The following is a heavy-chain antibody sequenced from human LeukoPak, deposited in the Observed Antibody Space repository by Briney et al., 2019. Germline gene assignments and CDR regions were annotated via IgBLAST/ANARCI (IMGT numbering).Heavy chain of an antibody. D-gene: IGHD3-10*01. Sequence: SGTLSLTCAVSGGSISRSNYWSWVCQPPGKGLEWIGEVYHIGTTNYNPSLKSRVTISVDKSKNQFSLKLTSVTAADTAVYYCARGVLSGTLNYWGQGTLVTVSS. V-gene: IGHV4-4*02. J-gene: IGHJ4*02. CDR3: ARGVLSGTLNY. CDR1: GGSISRSNY. CDR2: VYHIGTT.